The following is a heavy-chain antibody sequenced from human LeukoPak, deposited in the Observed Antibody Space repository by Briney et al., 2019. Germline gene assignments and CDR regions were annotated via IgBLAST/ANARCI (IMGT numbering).Heavy chain of an antibody. CDR2: VNTDGSST. V-gene: IGHV3-74*03. D-gene: IGHD3-3*01. CDR3: SRVGVXXWLSSYXDY. CDR1: GFIFSREW. J-gene: IGHJ4*02. Sequence: PGGSLRLSCAASGFIFSREWIHWVRQAPGRGLVRVSRVNTDGSSTVYXDSVKGRFTISRDNSKNTLYLQMNSLRAEDTAVYYCSRVGVXXWLSSYXDYWGQGTLVTVSS.